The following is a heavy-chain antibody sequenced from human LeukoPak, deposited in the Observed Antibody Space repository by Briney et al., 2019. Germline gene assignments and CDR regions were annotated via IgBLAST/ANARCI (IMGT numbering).Heavy chain of an antibody. CDR3: ARCIAAAGTGFDY. Sequence: PSETLSLTCAVYGGSFSGYYWSWIRQPPGKGLEWIGEINHSGSTNYNPSLKSRVTISVDKSKNQFSLKLSSVTAADTAVYYCARCIAAAGTGFDYWGQGTLVTVSS. V-gene: IGHV4-34*01. CDR2: INHSGST. CDR1: GGSFSGYY. D-gene: IGHD6-13*01. J-gene: IGHJ4*02.